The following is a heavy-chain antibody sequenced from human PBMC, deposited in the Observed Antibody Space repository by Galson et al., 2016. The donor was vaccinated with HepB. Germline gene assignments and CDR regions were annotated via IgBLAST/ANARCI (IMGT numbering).Heavy chain of an antibody. V-gene: IGHV3-7*03. D-gene: IGHD1-14*01. J-gene: IGHJ4*02. CDR2: INQGGGEK. CDR3: ANHRG. CDR1: GFTFTSHW. Sequence: SLRLSCAASGFTFTSHWMHWVRQAPGKGLEWVANINQGGGEKYYVDSVKGRFTISRDNSKNSLYLQMNSLRAEVPAVYYCANHRGWGQGTLVTVSS.